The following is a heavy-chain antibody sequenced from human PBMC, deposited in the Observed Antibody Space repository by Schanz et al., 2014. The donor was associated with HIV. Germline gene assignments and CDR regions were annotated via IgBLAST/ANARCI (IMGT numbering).Heavy chain of an antibody. CDR1: GFIFSRYG. J-gene: IGHJ4*02. D-gene: IGHD5-12*01. V-gene: IGHV3-33*01. CDR2: IWYDGSNK. Sequence: QVQLVESGGGVVQPGRSLRLSCAASGFIFSRYGMHWVRQAPGKGLEWVAVIWYDGSNKYYADSVKGRFTISRDNSKNTLYLQMNSLRAEDTAVYYCARGDGGYWYYFDYWGQGTLVTVSS. CDR3: ARGDGGYWYYFDY.